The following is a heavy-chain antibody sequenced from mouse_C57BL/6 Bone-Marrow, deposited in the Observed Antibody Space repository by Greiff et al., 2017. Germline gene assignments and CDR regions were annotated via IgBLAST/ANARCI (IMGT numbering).Heavy chain of an antibody. V-gene: IGHV1-81*01. CDR1: GYTFTSYG. J-gene: IGHJ2*01. Sequence: QVQLQQSGAELARPGASVKLSCKASGYTFTSYGISWVKQRTGQGLEWFGEIYPRSGNTYYNEKVKGKATLTADTSSSTAYMELRSLTSEDTAVYYCAGGYYRGQGTTLTVSS. CDR3: AGGYY. CDR2: IYPRSGNT.